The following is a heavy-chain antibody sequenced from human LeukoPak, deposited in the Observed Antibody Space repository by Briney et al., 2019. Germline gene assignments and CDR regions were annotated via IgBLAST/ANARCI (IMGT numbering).Heavy chain of an antibody. Sequence: PGGSLRLSCAASGFTFSSYALSWVRQAPGKGQEWVSVISGSGGSTFYADSVKGRFTISRDNSQNTLYLQMNSLRAEDTAIYYCAKDEADDTSGYYGPLDYWGQGTLVTVSS. J-gene: IGHJ4*02. CDR3: AKDEADDTSGYYGPLDY. CDR2: ISGSGGST. D-gene: IGHD3-22*01. CDR1: GFTFSSYA. V-gene: IGHV3-23*01.